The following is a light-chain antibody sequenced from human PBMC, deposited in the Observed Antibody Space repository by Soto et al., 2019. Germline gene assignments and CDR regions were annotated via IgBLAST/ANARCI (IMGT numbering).Light chain of an antibody. CDR2: AAS. J-gene: IGKJ5*01. Sequence: IQLTLSPSSLSASIGDRVTITCRASQGSSSYLAWYQQKAGKAPRLLIYAASSLQSGVPARFSGRGSGTEFTLTISSLQPEDFAAYYCQQYGSSPITFGQGTRLEIK. V-gene: IGKV1-9*01. CDR3: QQYGSSPIT. CDR1: QGSSSY.